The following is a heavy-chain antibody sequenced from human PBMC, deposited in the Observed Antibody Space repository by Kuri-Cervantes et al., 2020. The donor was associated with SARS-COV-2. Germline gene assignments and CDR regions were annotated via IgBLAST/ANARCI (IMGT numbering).Heavy chain of an antibody. J-gene: IGHJ6*02. V-gene: IGHV3-30*18. Sequence: GGSLRLSCAASGFTFSNYGMHCVRQAPGKGLEWVALVSYDGSYKYYAESVRGRFTISRDNSNKTVYLQMNSLRTEDTAVYYCAKSRSEGGGFFDYGVDVWGQGTTVTVSS. CDR2: VSYDGSYK. CDR3: AKSRSEGGGFFDYGVDV. CDR1: GFTFSNYG. D-gene: IGHD3-3*01.